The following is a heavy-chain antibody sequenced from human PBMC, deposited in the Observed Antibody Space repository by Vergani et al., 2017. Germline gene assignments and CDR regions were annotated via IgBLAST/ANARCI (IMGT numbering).Heavy chain of an antibody. CDR1: GFTFNIYA. D-gene: IGHD2-15*01. CDR2: IKSDGRT. J-gene: IGHJ4*01. CDR3: TRSECSGTTCYGHYFDL. V-gene: IGHV3-66*02. Sequence: QLLESGGGLIQPGGSLRLSCAASGFTFNIYAMSWVRQAPGKGLEWVSVIKSDGRTSYAESVRGRFTISRDTSRNAVYLQMNILRVEDTGVYYCTRSECSGTTCYGHYFDLWGHGILVTVSS.